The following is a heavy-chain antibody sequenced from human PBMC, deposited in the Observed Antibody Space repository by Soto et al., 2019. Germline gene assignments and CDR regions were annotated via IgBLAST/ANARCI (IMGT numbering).Heavy chain of an antibody. CDR1: GGPVSSGSYY. J-gene: IGHJ4*02. CDR3: ARDEAGSYY. V-gene: IGHV4-61*01. Sequence: TSETLSLTCTVSGGPVSSGSYYWSWIRQPPGKGLEWIGYIYYNGGTNYNPSLKSRVTISVDTSKNQFSLKLSSVTAADTAVYYCARDEAGSYYRGQGTLVTVSS. D-gene: IGHD6-13*01. CDR2: IYYNGGT.